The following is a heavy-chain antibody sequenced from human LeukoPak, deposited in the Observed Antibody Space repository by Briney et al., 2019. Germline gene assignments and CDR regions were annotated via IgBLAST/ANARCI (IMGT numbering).Heavy chain of an antibody. V-gene: IGHV4-4*07. CDR1: GGSISSYY. Sequence: SETLSLTCTVSGGSISSYYLSWIRQPAGKGLEWIGRIYTSGSTNYNPSLKSRVTMSVDTSKNQFSLKLSSVTAADTAVYYCARENGDYYDSSGWIGSYYYYMDVWGKGTTVTVSS. CDR3: ARENGDYYDSSGWIGSYYYYMDV. D-gene: IGHD3-22*01. J-gene: IGHJ6*03. CDR2: IYTSGST.